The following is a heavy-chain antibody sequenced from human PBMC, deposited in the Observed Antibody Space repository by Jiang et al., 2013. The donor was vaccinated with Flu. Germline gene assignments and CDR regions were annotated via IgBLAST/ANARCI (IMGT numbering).Heavy chain of an antibody. CDR3: ASQHWDHGVGSYYMAH. CDR1: GGSIISENSY. V-gene: IGHV4-39*07. Sequence: GLVKPSETLSLSCTVSGGSIISENSYWGWIRQPPGKGLEWIGSIYYSGTTYYNPSLKSRVTISVDTSKKQFSLKLSSVTAADTAVYYCASQHWDHGVGSYYMAHWGQGTLVTVSS. CDR2: IYYSGTT. D-gene: IGHD3-10*01. J-gene: IGHJ4*02.